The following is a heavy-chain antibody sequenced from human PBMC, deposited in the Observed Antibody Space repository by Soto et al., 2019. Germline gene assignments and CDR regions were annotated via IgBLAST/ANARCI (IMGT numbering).Heavy chain of an antibody. Sequence: GGSLRLSCAASGFSFSSSWMTWVRQAPGNGLEWLANINQDGSVTNYVDSVKGRFTISRDNAKNSLFLQMNSLRVDDTAVYYCARDAAFSRFDYWGQGTLVTVSS. CDR2: INQDGSVT. CDR3: ARDAAFSRFDY. D-gene: IGHD6-13*01. CDR1: GFSFSSSW. V-gene: IGHV3-7*01. J-gene: IGHJ4*02.